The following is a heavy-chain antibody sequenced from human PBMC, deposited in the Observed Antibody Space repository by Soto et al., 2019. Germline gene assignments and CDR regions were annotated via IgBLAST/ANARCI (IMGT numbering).Heavy chain of an antibody. CDR3: AREGTTVTTHYDP. Sequence: EVQLVESGRGLVQPGGSLRLSCAASGFTFSSYEMNWVRQAPGKGLEWVSYISSSGSTIYYADSVKGRFTISRDNAKNSLYLQMNSLRAEDTAVYYCAREGTTVTTHYDPWGQGTLVTVSS. CDR2: ISSSGSTI. CDR1: GFTFSSYE. V-gene: IGHV3-48*03. D-gene: IGHD4-17*01. J-gene: IGHJ5*02.